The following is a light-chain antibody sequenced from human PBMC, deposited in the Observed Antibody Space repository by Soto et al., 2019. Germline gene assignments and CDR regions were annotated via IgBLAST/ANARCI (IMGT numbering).Light chain of an antibody. CDR2: DAS. V-gene: IGKV3-11*01. CDR3: QQRSNWPPT. CDR1: QSVSSD. Sequence: EIVLTQSPATLSLSPGERATLSCRASQSVSSDLAWYQQKPGQAPRLLIFDASNSATGIPARFSGNGSATDFTLTISSLEPEDFAVYYCQQRSNWPPTFGQGTTVEIK. J-gene: IGKJ1*01.